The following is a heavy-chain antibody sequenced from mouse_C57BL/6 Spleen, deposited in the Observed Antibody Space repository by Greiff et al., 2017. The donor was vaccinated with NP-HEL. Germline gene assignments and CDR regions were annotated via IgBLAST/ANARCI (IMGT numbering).Heavy chain of an antibody. D-gene: IGHD1-1*01. V-gene: IGHV14-4*01. J-gene: IGHJ1*03. CDR3: TTTTVVEGYFDV. CDR2: IDPENGDT. Sequence: LVESGAELVRPGASVKLSCTASGFNIKDDYMHWVKQRPEQGLEWIGWIDPENGDTEYASKFQGKATITADTSSNTAYLQLSSLTSEDTAVYYCTTTTVVEGYFDVWGTGTTVTVSS. CDR1: GFNIKDDY.